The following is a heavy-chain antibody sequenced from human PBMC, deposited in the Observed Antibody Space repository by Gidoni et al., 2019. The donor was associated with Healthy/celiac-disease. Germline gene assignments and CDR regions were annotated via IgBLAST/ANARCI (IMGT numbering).Heavy chain of an antibody. Sequence: EVQLVQSGAEVKKPGESLKISCKGSGYSFTSYWIGWVRPMPGKGLEWMGSIYPGDSDTRYSPSFQGQVTISADKSISTAYLQWSSLKASDTAMYYCARGVHCGGDCSPSSPHADTAEFDYWGQGTLVTVSS. CDR2: IYPGDSDT. CDR3: ARGVHCGGDCSPSSPHADTAEFDY. D-gene: IGHD2-21*02. V-gene: IGHV5-51*03. J-gene: IGHJ4*02. CDR1: GYSFTSYW.